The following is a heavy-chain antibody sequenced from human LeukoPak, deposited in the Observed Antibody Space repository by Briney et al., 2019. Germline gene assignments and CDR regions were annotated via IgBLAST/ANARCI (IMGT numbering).Heavy chain of an antibody. CDR3: AKETYYYDASGYFNYYFDY. CDR1: GFTFSTYG. V-gene: IGHV3-30*02. J-gene: IGHJ4*02. CDR2: IPYDGRNK. Sequence: GGSLRLSCAASGFTFSTYGIHWVRQAPGKGLEWVAFIPYDGRNKYYADSVKGRFTISRDNSKNTLYLQMNSLRTEDTAVYYCAKETYYYDASGYFNYYFDYWGQGTLVTVSS. D-gene: IGHD3-22*01.